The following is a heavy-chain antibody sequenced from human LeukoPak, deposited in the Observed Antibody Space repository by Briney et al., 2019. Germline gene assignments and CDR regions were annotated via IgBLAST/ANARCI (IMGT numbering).Heavy chain of an antibody. CDR1: GYTLTESS. V-gene: IGHV1-24*01. Sequence: ASVKVSCKVSGYTLTESSMHWVRQAPGKGREWMGGFDPEDGETIYAQKFQGRVTMTEDTSTDTAYMELSSLRSEDTAVYYCATAKVFCSGGSCRNYYFDYWGQGTLVTVSS. D-gene: IGHD2-15*01. CDR2: FDPEDGET. CDR3: ATAKVFCSGGSCRNYYFDY. J-gene: IGHJ4*02.